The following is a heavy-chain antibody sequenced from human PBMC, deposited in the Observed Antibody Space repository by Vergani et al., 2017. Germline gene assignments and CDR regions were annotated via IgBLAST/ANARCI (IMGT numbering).Heavy chain of an antibody. CDR3: ARDLSSTWSRYFDL. CDR1: GGSISSYY. J-gene: IGHJ2*01. D-gene: IGHD6-13*01. Sequence: QVQLQESGPGLVKPSETLSLTCTVSGGSISSYYWSWIRQPPGKGLEWIGNIDYSGSTNYSPSLKSRVTISVDTSKNQVSLTLSSVTAADTAVYYCARDLSSTWSRYFDLWGRGTLITVSS. V-gene: IGHV4-59*01. CDR2: IDYSGST.